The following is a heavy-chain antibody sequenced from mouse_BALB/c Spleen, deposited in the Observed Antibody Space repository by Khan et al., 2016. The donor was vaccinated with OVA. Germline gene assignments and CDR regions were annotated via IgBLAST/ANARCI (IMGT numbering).Heavy chain of an antibody. Sequence: EVGLVESGGDLVKPGGSLQLSCATSGFTFSTYGMSWVRQTPDKRLEWVATISTGGTYTYYPDSVKGRFTISRDNAKNTLYLQLSSLKSEDTAIYYCARLAYYYNSEGFAYWGQGTLVTVSA. CDR2: ISTGGTYT. V-gene: IGHV5-6*01. CDR1: GFTFSTYG. J-gene: IGHJ3*01. CDR3: ARLAYYYNSEGFAY. D-gene: IGHD1-1*02.